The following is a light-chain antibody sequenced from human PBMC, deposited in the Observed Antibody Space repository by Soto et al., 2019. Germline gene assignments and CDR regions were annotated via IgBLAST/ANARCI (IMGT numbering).Light chain of an antibody. CDR1: QGIDTS. CDR2: APS. J-gene: IGKJ5*01. V-gene: IGKV1-9*01. Sequence: IQMTQSPSSFSSSLVYRVTISCWASQGIDTSLAWYQQKPGKAPKLLIYAPSNFQSGVPSRFSGSGSGTHFTLTISSLQPEDFATYYCQQLNGYPITFGQGTRLEIK. CDR3: QQLNGYPIT.